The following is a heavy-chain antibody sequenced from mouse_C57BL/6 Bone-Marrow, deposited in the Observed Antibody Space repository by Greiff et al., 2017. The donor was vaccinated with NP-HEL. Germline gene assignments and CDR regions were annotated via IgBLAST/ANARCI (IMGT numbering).Heavy chain of an antibody. J-gene: IGHJ1*03. CDR3: ARPLTGRGWYFDV. CDR1: GFTFSDYG. V-gene: IGHV5-15*01. D-gene: IGHD4-1*01. CDR2: ISNLAYSI. Sequence: DVHLVESGGGLVQPGGSLKLSCAASGFTFSDYGMAWVRQAPRKGPEWVAFISNLAYSIYYADTVTGRFTISRENAKNTLYLEMSSLRSEDTAMYYCARPLTGRGWYFDVWGTGTTVTVSS.